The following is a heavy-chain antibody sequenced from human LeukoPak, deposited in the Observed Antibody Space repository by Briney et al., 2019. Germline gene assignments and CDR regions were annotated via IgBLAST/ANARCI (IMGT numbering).Heavy chain of an antibody. J-gene: IGHJ4*02. Sequence: YWSWIRQPAGKGLEWIGRIHTSGSTNYNPSLTSRGTMSVDTSNNQFSLKLSSVTAADTAVYYCARDRYYYDSSGYLLFDYWGQGTLVTVSS. CDR3: ARDRYYYDSSGYLLFDY. CDR2: IHTSGST. D-gene: IGHD3-22*01. V-gene: IGHV4-4*07. CDR1: Y.